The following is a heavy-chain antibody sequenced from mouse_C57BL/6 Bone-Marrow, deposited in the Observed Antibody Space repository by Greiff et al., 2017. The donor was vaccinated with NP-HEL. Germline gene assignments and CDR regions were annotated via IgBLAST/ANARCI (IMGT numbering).Heavy chain of an antibody. CDR2: IYPRSGNT. CDR1: GYTFTSYG. J-gene: IGHJ1*03. D-gene: IGHD1-1*01. V-gene: IGHV1-81*01. Sequence: QVQLQQSVAELARPGASVKLSCKASGYTFTSYGISWVKQRTGQGLEWIGEIYPRSGNTYYNEKFKGKATLTADKSSSTAYMELRSLTSEDSAVYFCARIYYYGSSYRYFDVWGTGTTVTVSS. CDR3: ARIYYYGSSYRYFDV.